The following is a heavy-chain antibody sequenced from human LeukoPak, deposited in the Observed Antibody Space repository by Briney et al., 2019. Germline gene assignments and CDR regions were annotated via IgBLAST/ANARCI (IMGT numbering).Heavy chain of an antibody. D-gene: IGHD2-2*02. J-gene: IGHJ6*02. CDR3: ARDQPGIVVVPAAIGRQLDV. CDR1: GGSISSYY. Sequence: SETLSLTCTVSGGSISSYYWSWIRQPAGTGLEWIGRIYTSGSTNYNPSLRSRVTMSVDTSKNQFSLKLSSVTAADTAVYYCARDQPGIVVVPAAIGRQLDVWGQGTTVTVSS. CDR2: IYTSGST. V-gene: IGHV4-4*07.